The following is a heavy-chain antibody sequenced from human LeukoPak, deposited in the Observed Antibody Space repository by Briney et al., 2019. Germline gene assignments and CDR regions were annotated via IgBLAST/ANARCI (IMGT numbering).Heavy chain of an antibody. CDR1: GGTFSSYA. J-gene: IGHJ4*02. V-gene: IGHV1-69*13. Sequence: PVKVSCKASGGTFSSYAISWVRQAPGQGLEWMGGIIPIFGTANYAQKFQGRVTITADESTSTAYMELSSLRSEDTAVYYCAVVINGPYFDYWGQGTLVTVSS. CDR3: AVVINGPYFDY. CDR2: IIPIFGTA. D-gene: IGHD3-22*01.